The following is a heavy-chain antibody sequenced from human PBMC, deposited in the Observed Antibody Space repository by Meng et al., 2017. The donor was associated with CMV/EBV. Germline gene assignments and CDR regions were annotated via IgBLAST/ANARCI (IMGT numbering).Heavy chain of an antibody. CDR2: ISYDGGNK. CDR1: GFTFSSYA. D-gene: IGHD2-2*01. V-gene: IGHV3-30-3*01. CDR3: ARDRKAAAKGYYYGMDV. Sequence: GESLKISCAASGFTFSSYAMHWVRQAPGKGLEWVAVISYDGGNKYYADSVKGRFTISRDNSKNTLYLQMNSLRAEDTAVYYCARDRKAAAKGYYYGMDVWGQGTTVTVSS. J-gene: IGHJ6*02.